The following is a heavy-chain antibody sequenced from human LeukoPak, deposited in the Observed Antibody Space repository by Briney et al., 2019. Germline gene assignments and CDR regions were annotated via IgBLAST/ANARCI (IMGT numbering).Heavy chain of an antibody. CDR1: GGTFSSYA. J-gene: IGHJ5*02. CDR3: ASLTPRYALPP. V-gene: IGHV1-69*06. D-gene: IGHD3-9*01. CDR2: IIPIFGTA. Sequence: GASVKVSGKASGGTFSSYAISWVRQAPGQGLEWMGGIIPIFGTANYAQKFQGRVTITADKSTSTAYMELSSLRSEDTAVYYCASLTPRYALPPWGQGTLVTVSS.